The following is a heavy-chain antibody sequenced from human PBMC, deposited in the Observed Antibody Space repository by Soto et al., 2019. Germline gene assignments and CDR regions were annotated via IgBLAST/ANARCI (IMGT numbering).Heavy chain of an antibody. CDR1: ESSLPELT. J-gene: IGHJ4*02. CDR2: SAPEESEP. Sequence: AAVKVSGQVPESSLPELTIDWLLHAPGKWLERMCRSAPEESEPINPQQFQSRDTMNEDPSTNTAYMALTSLRSDDTAVYFWAADRKIDGTIGAFDFWGQGTLVTVSS. V-gene: IGHV1-24*01. CDR3: AADRKIDGTIGAFDF. D-gene: IGHD1-7*01.